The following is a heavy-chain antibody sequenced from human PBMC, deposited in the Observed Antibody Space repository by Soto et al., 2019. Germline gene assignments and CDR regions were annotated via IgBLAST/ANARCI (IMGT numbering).Heavy chain of an antibody. CDR3: ARVQAGGYCSSTSCHADAFDI. J-gene: IGHJ3*02. CDR2: INPNSGGT. D-gene: IGHD2-2*03. CDR1: GYTFTGYY. V-gene: IGHV1-2*04. Sequence: ASVKVSCKASGYTFTGYYMHWVRQAPGQGLEWMGWINPNSGGTNYAQKFQGWVTMTRDTSISTAYMELSRLRSDDTAVYYCARVQAGGYCSSTSCHADAFDIWGQGTMVTV.